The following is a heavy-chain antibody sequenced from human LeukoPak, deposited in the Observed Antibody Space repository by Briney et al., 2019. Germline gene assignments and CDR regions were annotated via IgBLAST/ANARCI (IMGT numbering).Heavy chain of an antibody. J-gene: IGHJ5*02. Sequence: SETLSLTCTVSGGSISRYFWSWIRQPPGKGLEWIGYIYYSGSTNYNPPLKSRVTISVDTSKNQVSLKLSSVTAADTAVYYCARHEGDTSGSYMYNWFDPWGQGTLVTVSS. CDR1: GGSISRYF. V-gene: IGHV4-59*08. D-gene: IGHD3-22*01. CDR3: ARHEGDTSGSYMYNWFDP. CDR2: IYYSGST.